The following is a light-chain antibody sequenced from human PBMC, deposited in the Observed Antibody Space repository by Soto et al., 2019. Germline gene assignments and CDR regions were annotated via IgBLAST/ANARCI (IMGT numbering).Light chain of an antibody. CDR2: AAS. V-gene: IGKV1-39*01. J-gene: IGKJ1*01. CDR1: QSISSY. CDR3: QQSYSRPPT. Sequence: DIQMTQSPSSLSASVGDRVTITCRASQSISSYLNWYQQKPGKAPKLLIYAASSLQSGVPSRFSGSGSGTDFTLTITSLQPEDFATYFCQQSYSRPPTFGQGTKVDIK.